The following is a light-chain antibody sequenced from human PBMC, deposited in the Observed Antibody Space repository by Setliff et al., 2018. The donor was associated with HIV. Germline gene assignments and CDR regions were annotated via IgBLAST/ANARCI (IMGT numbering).Light chain of an antibody. CDR3: SSYVRSTSSFYV. V-gene: IGLV2-14*03. CDR1: SSDVGGYNY. CDR2: DVT. Sequence: QSALTQPASVSGSPGQSITISCTGTSSDVGGYNYVSWYQQYPGKAPKLVISDVTERPSGVSNRFSGSESGNTASLTISGLQAEDEADYYCSSYVRSTSSFYVFGTGTKVTVL. J-gene: IGLJ1*01.